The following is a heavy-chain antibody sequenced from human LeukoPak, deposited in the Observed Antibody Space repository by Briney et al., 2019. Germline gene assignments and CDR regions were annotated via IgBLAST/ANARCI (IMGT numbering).Heavy chain of an antibody. D-gene: IGHD2-2*02. V-gene: IGHV1-69*13. J-gene: IGHJ4*02. CDR1: GGTFSSYA. CDR3: ATIGGYCSSTSCYTY. Sequence: SVKVSCKASGGTFSSYAISWVRQAPGQGLEWMGGIIPIFGTANYAQKFQGRVTITADESTSTAYMELSSLRSEDTAVYYCATIGGYCSSTSCYTYWGQGTLVIVSS. CDR2: IIPIFGTA.